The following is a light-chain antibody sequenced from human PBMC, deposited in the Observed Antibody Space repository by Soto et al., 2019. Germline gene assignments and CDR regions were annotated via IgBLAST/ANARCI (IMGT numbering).Light chain of an antibody. V-gene: IGKV3-20*01. CDR2: GAS. J-gene: IGKJ1*01. CDR3: QQYMSSVT. CDR1: QSVDTIF. Sequence: EIVLTQSPGSLSLSPGQRATLSCRASQSVDTIFFAWYQQKPGQAPRLLLYGASNRASGIPDRFSGIGSGKDFTLIISRLEPEDFAVYYCQQYMSSVTFGQGTKVEIK.